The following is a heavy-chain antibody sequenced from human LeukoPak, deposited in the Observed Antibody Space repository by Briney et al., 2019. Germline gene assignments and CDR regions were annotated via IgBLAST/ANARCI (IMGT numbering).Heavy chain of an antibody. J-gene: IGHJ4*02. CDR3: ASGYSGYGFDY. Sequence: SETLSLTCTVSGYSISSGYYWGWIRQPPGKGLEWIGSIYHSGSTYYNPSLKSRVTISVDTSKNRFSLKLSSVTAADTAVYYCASGYSGYGFDYWGQGTLVTVSS. CDR1: GYSISSGYY. D-gene: IGHD5-12*01. CDR2: IYHSGST. V-gene: IGHV4-38-2*02.